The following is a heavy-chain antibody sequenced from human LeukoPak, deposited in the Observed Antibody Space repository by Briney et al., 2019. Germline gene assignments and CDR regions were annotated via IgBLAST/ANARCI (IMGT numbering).Heavy chain of an antibody. CDR2: INPSGGST. CDR3: ARDGDYHGNSVHFDY. D-gene: IGHD4-23*01. CDR1: GYTFTNYF. J-gene: IGHJ4*02. V-gene: IGHV1-46*01. Sequence: GASVKVSCQTSGYTFTNYFIHWVRQAPGQGLEWMGIINPSGGSTTFSPKFQGRITLTRDTSTNTVYLDLSSLRSEDTAVYYCARDGDYHGNSVHFDYWGQGTQVTVSS.